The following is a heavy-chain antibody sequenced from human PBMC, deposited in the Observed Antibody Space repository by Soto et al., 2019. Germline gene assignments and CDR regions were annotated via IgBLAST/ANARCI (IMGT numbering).Heavy chain of an antibody. J-gene: IGHJ4*02. CDR3: ARGPLYYLDY. Sequence: EVQLVESGGGLVQPGGSLRLSCEDSGFTFSSYTMNWVRRAPGKGLEWVSSISSRSTNTHYADSVRGRFTISRDNAKRSLYLQINSLRAEDTAVYYCARGPLYYLDYWGQRTLVTVSS. V-gene: IGHV3-21*01. CDR2: ISSRSTNT. CDR1: GFTFSSYT.